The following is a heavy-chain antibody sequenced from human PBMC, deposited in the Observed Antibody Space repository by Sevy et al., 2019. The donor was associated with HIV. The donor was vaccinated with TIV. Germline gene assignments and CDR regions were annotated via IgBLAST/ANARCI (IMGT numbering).Heavy chain of an antibody. D-gene: IGHD2-2*01. J-gene: IGHJ3*01. Sequence: GGSLRLSCAASGFTFSNYWMHWVRQAPGKGLVWVSRIKPDGSNRDSADSVKGRFFISRDNAKNLLYLQMNSLRAEDTAVYYCAREGDTVLVPTAVDAFDFWGQGTMVTVSS. CDR1: GFTFSNYW. V-gene: IGHV3-74*01. CDR3: AREGDTVLVPTAVDAFDF. CDR2: IKPDGSNR.